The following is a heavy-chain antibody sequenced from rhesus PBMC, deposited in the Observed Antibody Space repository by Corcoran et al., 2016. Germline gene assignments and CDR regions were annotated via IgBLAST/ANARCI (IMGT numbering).Heavy chain of an antibody. D-gene: IGHD3-16*01. CDR2: ISSGSGSTT. Sequence: EVQLVESGGGLVQPGGSLRLSCAASGFTFSDHYMDCVRQAPGKGLEWVSSISSGSGSTTLYPDSVKGRFTISRDNAKNTVYLQMSSLRAEDTAVYYCASNSGSYYYGYWGQGVLVTVSS. V-gene: IGHV3-110*02. CDR1: GFTFSDHY. J-gene: IGHJ4*01. CDR3: ASNSGSYYYGY.